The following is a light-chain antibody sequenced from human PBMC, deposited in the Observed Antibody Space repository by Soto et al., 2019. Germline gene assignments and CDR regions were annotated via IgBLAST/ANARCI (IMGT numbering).Light chain of an antibody. CDR1: QSVRSY. CDR3: QQYNNWQT. J-gene: IGKJ1*01. Sequence: EIVLTQSPATLSLSPGERATLSCRASQSVRSYLAWYQQKPGQAPRLLIYDASNRATDIPARFSGSGSGTDFTLTISSLQSEDFAVYYCQQYNNWQTFGQGTKVDIK. V-gene: IGKV3-11*01. CDR2: DAS.